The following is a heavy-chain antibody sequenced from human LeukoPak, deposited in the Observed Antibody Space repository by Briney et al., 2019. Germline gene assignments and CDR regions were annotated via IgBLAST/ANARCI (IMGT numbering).Heavy chain of an antibody. J-gene: IGHJ4*02. CDR1: GGSISNYY. CDR3: ARGRGDSKGTSFHY. Sequence: SETLSLTCTVSGGSISNYYWSWIRQPPGKGLEWIGYIAYIGSTTYNPSLKSRVTISIDTSKNQFSLRLSSVTAADTAVYYCARGRGDSKGTSFHYWGQGTLVTVSA. CDR2: IAYIGST. D-gene: IGHD3-22*01. V-gene: IGHV4-59*01.